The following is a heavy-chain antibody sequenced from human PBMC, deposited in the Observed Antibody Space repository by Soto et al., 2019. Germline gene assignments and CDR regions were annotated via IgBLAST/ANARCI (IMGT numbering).Heavy chain of an antibody. CDR3: AIAVHRGWFDP. V-gene: IGHV4-34*01. D-gene: IGHD3-16*01. J-gene: IGHJ5*02. CDR2: INHSGST. Sequence: QVQLQQWGAGLLKPSETLSLTCAVYGGSFSGYYWSWIRQPPGKGLEWIGEINHSGSTNYNPSLKSRVTVSVDTSKNQSSLQLSSVTAADTAVYYCAIAVHRGWFDPWGQGTLVTVSS. CDR1: GGSFSGYY.